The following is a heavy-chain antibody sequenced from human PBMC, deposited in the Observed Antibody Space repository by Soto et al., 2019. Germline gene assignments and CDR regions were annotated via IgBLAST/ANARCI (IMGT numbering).Heavy chain of an antibody. D-gene: IGHD2-21*02. V-gene: IGHV3-48*02. Sequence: EVQLVESGGGLVQPGGSLRRSCAASGFSFSTYSMHWVRQAPGKGLEWVSYISGTISTRYYADSVRGRFTISRDNARNSLYLQMDSLRDDDTAVYYCATLGGCGGDCKYLYGLDVWGQGTTVTVSS. CDR2: ISGTISTR. CDR3: ATLGGCGGDCKYLYGLDV. J-gene: IGHJ6*02. CDR1: GFSFSTYS.